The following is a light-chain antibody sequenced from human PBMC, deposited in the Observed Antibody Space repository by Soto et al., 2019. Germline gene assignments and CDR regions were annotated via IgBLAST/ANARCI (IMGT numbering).Light chain of an antibody. Sequence: EIVLTQSPATLSLSPGERATLSCRASQSVSSYLVWYQQKPGQAPRLLMYGSSIRATGIPARFSGSGSGTEFTLTISSLQSEDFAVYYCQQHSSGLPITFGGGTRLEIK. CDR2: GSS. CDR1: QSVSSY. V-gene: IGKV3-15*01. J-gene: IGKJ5*01. CDR3: QQHSSGLPIT.